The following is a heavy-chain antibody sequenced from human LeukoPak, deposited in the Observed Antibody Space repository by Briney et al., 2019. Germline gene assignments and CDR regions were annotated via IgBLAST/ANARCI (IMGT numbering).Heavy chain of an antibody. CDR3: AKMTTVTISSPFDY. Sequence: GGSLRLSCAASGFTFSDYYMSWIRQAPGKGLEWVSYISSSGSTTYYADSVKGRFTISRDNAKNSLYLQMNSLRAEDTAVYYCAKMTTVTISSPFDYWGQGTLVTVSS. CDR2: ISSSGSTT. V-gene: IGHV3-11*01. CDR1: GFTFSDYY. D-gene: IGHD4-17*01. J-gene: IGHJ4*02.